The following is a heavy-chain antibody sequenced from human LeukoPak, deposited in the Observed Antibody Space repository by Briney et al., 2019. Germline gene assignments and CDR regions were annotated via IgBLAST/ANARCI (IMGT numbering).Heavy chain of an antibody. CDR1: GGSISSYY. D-gene: IGHD6-13*01. V-gene: IGHV4-4*07. Sequence: RSETLCLTCTVSGGSISSYYWSWIRQPAGKGLEWIGRIYTSGSTNYNPSLKSRVTMSVDTSKNQFSLKLSSVTAADTAVYYCARDRFIAAAGTGYYYYMDVWGKGTTVTVSS. CDR2: IYTSGST. CDR3: ARDRFIAAAGTGYYYYMDV. J-gene: IGHJ6*03.